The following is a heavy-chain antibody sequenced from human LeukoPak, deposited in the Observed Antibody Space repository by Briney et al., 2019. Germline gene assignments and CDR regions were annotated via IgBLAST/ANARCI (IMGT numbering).Heavy chain of an antibody. CDR2: ISSSSSYI. CDR3: ARDRVQYYDFWGGSTWARRYYYYGMDV. CDR1: GFTFSSYS. V-gene: IGHV3-21*01. D-gene: IGHD3-3*01. Sequence: GGSLRLSCAASGFTFSSYSMNWVRQAPGKGLEWVPSISSSSSYIYYADSVKGRFTISRDNAKNSLYLQMNSLRAEDTAVYYCARDRVQYYDFWGGSTWARRYYYYGMDVWGQGTTVTVSS. J-gene: IGHJ6*02.